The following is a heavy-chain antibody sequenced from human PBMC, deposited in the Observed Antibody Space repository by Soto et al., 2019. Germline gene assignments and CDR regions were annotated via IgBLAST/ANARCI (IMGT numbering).Heavy chain of an antibody. J-gene: IGHJ4*02. CDR1: GFTFNGFW. CDR3: AREGK. CDR2: INPNGSAK. V-gene: IGHV3-7*01. Sequence: EVQLVESGGYLVQPGGSLRLSCAASGFTFNGFWMSWVRQAPGKGLEWVANINPNGSAKKYVDSVEGRFTISRDNAKNSPDLNMTTLRVEDTVIYYCAREGKWGKETLVAVSS.